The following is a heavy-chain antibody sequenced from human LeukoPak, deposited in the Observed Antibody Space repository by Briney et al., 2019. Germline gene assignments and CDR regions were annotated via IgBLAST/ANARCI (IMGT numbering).Heavy chain of an antibody. Sequence: GGSLRLSCAASGFTFRSYSMNWVRPAPGKGLEWVSSISSSSSYIYYADSVKGRFTISRDNAKNSLYLQMNSLRAEDTAVYYCARDPRGYCSSTSCRKDWFDPWGQGTLVTVSS. CDR1: GFTFRSYS. CDR2: ISSSSSYI. D-gene: IGHD2-2*01. J-gene: IGHJ5*02. V-gene: IGHV3-21*01. CDR3: ARDPRGYCSSTSCRKDWFDP.